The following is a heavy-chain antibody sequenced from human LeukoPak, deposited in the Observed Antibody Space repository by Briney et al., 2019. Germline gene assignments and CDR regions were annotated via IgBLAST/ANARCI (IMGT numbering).Heavy chain of an antibody. Sequence: GASVKVSCKASGGTFSSYAISWVRQAPGQGLEWMGGIIPIFGTANYAQKFQGRVTITADESTSTAYMELSSLRSEDTAVYYCASDYDILTGPNPYYYYGMDVWGKGTTVTVSS. D-gene: IGHD3-9*01. CDR3: ASDYDILTGPNPYYYYGMDV. J-gene: IGHJ6*04. V-gene: IGHV1-69*13. CDR2: IIPIFGTA. CDR1: GGTFSSYA.